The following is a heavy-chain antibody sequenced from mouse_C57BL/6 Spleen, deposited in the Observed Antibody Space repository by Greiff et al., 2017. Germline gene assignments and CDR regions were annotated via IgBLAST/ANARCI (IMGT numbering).Heavy chain of an antibody. J-gene: IGHJ3*01. CDR1: GYTFTSYW. CDR2: IEPSDSYT. D-gene: IGHD4-1*01. Sequence: QVQLQQPGAELVKPGASVKLSCKASGYTFTSYWMQWVKQRPGQGLEWIGEIEPSDSYTNYNQKFKGKATFTVDTSSSTAYMQLSSLTSEDSAVYYCASGGLGRSSWFAYWGQGTLVTVSA. V-gene: IGHV1-50*01. CDR3: ASGGLGRSSWFAY.